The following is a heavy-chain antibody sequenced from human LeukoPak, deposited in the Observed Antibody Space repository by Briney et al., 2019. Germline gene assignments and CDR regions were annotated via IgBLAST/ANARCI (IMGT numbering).Heavy chain of an antibody. CDR1: GFTFSSYN. CDR3: AQRPHYDSSDRRLST. V-gene: IGHV3-21*04. D-gene: IGHD3-22*01. Sequence: GGSLRLSCAASGFTFSSYNMNWVRQAPGKGLEWVSSISSSSHYIYYADSVKGRFTISRDNSKNTLYLQMNSLRAEDTAVYYCAQRPHYDSSDRRLSTWGQGTLVTVSS. J-gene: IGHJ5*02. CDR2: ISSSSHYI.